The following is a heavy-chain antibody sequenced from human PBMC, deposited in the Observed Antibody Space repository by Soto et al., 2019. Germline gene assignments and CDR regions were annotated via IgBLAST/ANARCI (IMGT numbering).Heavy chain of an antibody. CDR1: GGSISSGGYS. V-gene: IGHV4-61*08. J-gene: IGHJ4*02. D-gene: IGHD4-17*01. CDR2: IYYSGST. CDR3: ARGRGTTVTTLHFDY. Sequence: LSETLSLTCAVSGGSISSGGYSWSWIRQPPGKGLEWIGYIYYSGSTNYNPSLKSRVTISVDTSKNQFSLKLSSVTAADTAVYYCARGRGTTVTTLHFDYWGQGTLVTVSS.